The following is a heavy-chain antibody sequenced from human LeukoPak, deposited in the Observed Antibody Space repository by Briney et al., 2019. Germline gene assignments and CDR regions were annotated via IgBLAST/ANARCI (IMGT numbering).Heavy chain of an antibody. Sequence: SVKVSCKASGGTFSSYAISWVRQAPGQGLEWMGGIIPIFGTANYAQKFQGRVTITTDESTCTAYMELSSLRSEDTAVYYCARARTPREIQGTPYYWGQGTLVTVSS. CDR3: ARARTPREIQGTPYY. CDR2: IIPIFGTA. CDR1: GGTFSSYA. J-gene: IGHJ4*02. D-gene: IGHD5-18*01. V-gene: IGHV1-69*05.